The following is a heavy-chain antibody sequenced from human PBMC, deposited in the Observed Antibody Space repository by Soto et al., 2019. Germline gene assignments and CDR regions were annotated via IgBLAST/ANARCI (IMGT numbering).Heavy chain of an antibody. CDR2: IIPIFGTA. D-gene: IGHD2-2*01. V-gene: IGHV1-69*01. J-gene: IGHJ4*02. CDR3: ASGYCSSTSCYGIDS. CDR1: GGTFSSYA. Sequence: QVQLVQSGAEVKKPGSSVKVSCKASGGTFSSYAISWVRQAPGQGLEWMGGIIPIFGTANYAQKFQGRVTITADEPTSTAYMEWSSLRSEDRAVYYCASGYCSSTSCYGIDSWGQGTLVTVSS.